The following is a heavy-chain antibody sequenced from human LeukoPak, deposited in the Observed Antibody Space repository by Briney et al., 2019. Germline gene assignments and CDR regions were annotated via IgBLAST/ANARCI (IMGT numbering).Heavy chain of an antibody. J-gene: IGHJ4*02. CDR2: IWYDGSNK. CDR1: GFTFSSYG. CDR3: ASVRTYYGSGSYFEY. V-gene: IGHV3-30*19. D-gene: IGHD3-10*01. Sequence: GGSLRLSCAASGFTFSSYGMHWVRQAPGKGLEWVAVIWYDGSNKYYADSVKGRFTISRDNSKNTLYLQMNSLRAEDTAVYYCASVRTYYGSGSYFEYWGQGTLVTVSS.